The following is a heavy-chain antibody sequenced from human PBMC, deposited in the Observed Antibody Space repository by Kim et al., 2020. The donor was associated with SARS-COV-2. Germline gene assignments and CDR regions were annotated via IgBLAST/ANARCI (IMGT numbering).Heavy chain of an antibody. J-gene: IGHJ5*02. D-gene: IGHD1-26*01. V-gene: IGHV3-33*03. CDR2: ICCDRGST. Sequence: GGSLRLSCAASGFIFGSYGMHWVRQAPGKGLEWVAVICCDRGSTYYGESVKGRFTISRDNSKNTLYLQMNSLRAEDTALYFCAGAGTEFD. CDR3: AGAGTEFD. CDR1: GFIFGSYG.